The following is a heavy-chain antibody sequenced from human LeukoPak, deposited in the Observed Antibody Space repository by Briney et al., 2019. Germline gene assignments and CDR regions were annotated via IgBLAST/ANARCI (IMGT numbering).Heavy chain of an antibody. CDR1: GYSFTNYW. J-gene: IGHJ4*02. Sequence: GESLKISCKSSGYSFTNYWIGWVRQMPGNGLEWMGIIYPGDSDTRYSPSFQGQVTISADNSISTAYLQWSSLKASDTAMYYCARSRDGYNKYYFDYWGQGTLVTVSS. D-gene: IGHD5-24*01. CDR2: IYPGDSDT. V-gene: IGHV5-51*01. CDR3: ARSRDGYNKYYFDY.